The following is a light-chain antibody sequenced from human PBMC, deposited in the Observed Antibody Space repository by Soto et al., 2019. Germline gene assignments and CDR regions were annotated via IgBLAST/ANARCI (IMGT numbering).Light chain of an antibody. J-gene: IGKJ1*01. Sequence: DIQMTQSPSSLSASVGDRVTITCRASQSISNYLNWYQQKPGKAPKLLIYAASSMQSGVPSRFSVRDPETGFTPTISSPLPDYSANYYCQQSFSRLSTFGQGTKV. V-gene: IGKV1-39*01. CDR3: QQSFSRLST. CDR1: QSISNY. CDR2: AAS.